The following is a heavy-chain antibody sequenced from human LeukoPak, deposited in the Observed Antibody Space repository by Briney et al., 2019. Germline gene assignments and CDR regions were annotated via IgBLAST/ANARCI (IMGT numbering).Heavy chain of an antibody. V-gene: IGHV1-69*05. CDR1: GGTFSSYA. J-gene: IGHJ5*02. CDR3: GRESRSSWYRGWFGL. D-gene: IGHD6-13*01. CDR2: IIPIFGTA. Sequence: ASVKVSCKASGGTFSSYAISWVRQAPGQGLEWMGRIIPIFGTANYAQKFQGRVTITTDESTSTAYMELSSLRSEDTAVYYYGRESRSSWYRGWFGLWGQGTLVTVSP.